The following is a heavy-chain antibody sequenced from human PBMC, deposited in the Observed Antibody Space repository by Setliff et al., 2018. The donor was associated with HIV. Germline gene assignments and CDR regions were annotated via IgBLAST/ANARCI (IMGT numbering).Heavy chain of an antibody. V-gene: IGHV3-74*01. J-gene: IGHJ4*02. CDR3: ARKAAYYYGSGTYYKFDY. CDR2: INQDGSDA. D-gene: IGHD3-10*01. Sequence: GSLRLSCAASGVIFNNLWMHWVRQVPGKGLVWISDINQDGSDANYAESVRGRFTISRDNAKNTHYLQMTSLRPEDTAVYYCARKAAYYYGSGTYYKFDYWGQGTLVTVSS. CDR1: GVIFNNLW.